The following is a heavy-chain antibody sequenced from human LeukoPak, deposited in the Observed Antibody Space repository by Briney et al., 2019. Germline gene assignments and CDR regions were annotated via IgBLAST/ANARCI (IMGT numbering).Heavy chain of an antibody. CDR3: ARDTIDSSGTYDY. V-gene: IGHV3-11*01. CDR2: ISSSGNTI. J-gene: IGHJ4*02. D-gene: IGHD3-22*01. Sequence: PGGSLRLSCAASGFTFSDYYMTWIRQPPGKGLEWVSYISSSGNTIYYADSVEGRFTISRDNAKTSLFLQMNSLRAEDTASYYCARDTIDSSGTYDYWGQGTLVTVSS. CDR1: GFTFSDYY.